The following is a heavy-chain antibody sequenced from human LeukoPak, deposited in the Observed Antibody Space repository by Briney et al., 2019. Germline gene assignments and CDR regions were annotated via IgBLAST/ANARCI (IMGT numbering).Heavy chain of an antibody. D-gene: IGHD3-22*01. Sequence: SQTLSLTCTVSGGSISSGDYYWSWIRQPPGKGLEWIGYIYYSGSTYYNPSLKSRVTISVDTSKNQSSLKLSSVTAADTAVYYCARGPYYYDSSGYFGIDYWGQGTLVTVSS. J-gene: IGHJ4*02. CDR2: IYYSGST. V-gene: IGHV4-30-4*01. CDR3: ARGPYYYDSSGYFGIDY. CDR1: GGSISSGDYY.